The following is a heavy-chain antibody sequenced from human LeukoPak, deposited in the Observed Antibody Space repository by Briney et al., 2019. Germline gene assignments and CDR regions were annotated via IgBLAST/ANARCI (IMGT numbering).Heavy chain of an antibody. CDR2: IRSSSSYI. Sequence: GGSLRLSCAASGFTFSSYSMNWVRQAPGKGLEWVSSIRSSSSYIYYADSVKGRFTISRDNAKNSLYLQMNSLRAEDTAVYYCATADIVVVPAANWFDPWGQGTLVTVSS. J-gene: IGHJ5*02. CDR1: GFTFSSYS. D-gene: IGHD2-2*01. CDR3: ATADIVVVPAANWFDP. V-gene: IGHV3-21*01.